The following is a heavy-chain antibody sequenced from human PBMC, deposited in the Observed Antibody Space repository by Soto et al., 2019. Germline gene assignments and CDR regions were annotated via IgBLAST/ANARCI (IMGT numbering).Heavy chain of an antibody. CDR2: INHSGST. D-gene: IGHD5-12*01. CDR1: GGSFSGYY. Sequence: QVQLQQWGAGLLKPSETLSLTCAVYGGSFSGYYWSWIRQPPGKGLEWIGEINHSGSTNYNPSLKRRFNKSVDTSKTQFPLRLSSVTAGDPAVYCCARGSRRSGYDFLYDGRRFDPRGKEPLVTASS. V-gene: IGHV4-34*01. CDR3: ARGSRRSGYDFLYDGRRFDP. J-gene: IGHJ5*02.